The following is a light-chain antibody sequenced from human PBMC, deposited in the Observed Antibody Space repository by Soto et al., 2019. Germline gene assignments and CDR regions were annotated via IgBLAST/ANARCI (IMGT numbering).Light chain of an antibody. J-gene: IGKJ1*01. CDR3: QKYNSAPRT. V-gene: IGKV1-27*01. CDR1: QGISNY. CDR2: AAS. Sequence: DIQMTQSPSSLSASVGDRVTITCRASQGISNYLAWYQQKPGKVPKLLIYAASTLQSGVPSRFSGSGSETDFALAISSLQPEDVATYYCQKYNSAPRTFGQGTKVEIK.